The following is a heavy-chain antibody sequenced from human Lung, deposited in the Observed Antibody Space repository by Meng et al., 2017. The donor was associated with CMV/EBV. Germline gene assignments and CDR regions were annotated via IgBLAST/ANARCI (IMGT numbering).Heavy chain of an antibody. CDR1: GGSFSGYY. Sequence: SETLSLTCAVYGGSFSGYYWSWIRQPPGKGLEWIGEINPSGSTNYNPSLKSRVTISVDTSKNQFSLRLSSVTAADTALYYCARGILPQRGSTVPTPDYWRQGTLVXVSS. V-gene: IGHV4-34*01. J-gene: IGHJ4*02. D-gene: IGHD4-11*01. CDR3: ARGILPQRGSTVPTPDY. CDR2: INPSGST.